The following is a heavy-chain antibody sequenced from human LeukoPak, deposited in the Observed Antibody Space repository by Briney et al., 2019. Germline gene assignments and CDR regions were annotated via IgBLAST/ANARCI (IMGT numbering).Heavy chain of an antibody. CDR1: GFTFSSYG. J-gene: IGHJ4*02. V-gene: IGHV3-20*04. CDR3: ARPRRTSGSYYGSLDY. CDR2: INWNGGST. D-gene: IGHD1-26*01. Sequence: GGTLRLSCAASGFTFSSYGMSWVRQAPGKGLEWVSGINWNGGSTGYADSVKGRFTISRDNAKNSLYLQMNSLRAEDTALYYCARPRRTSGSYYGSLDYWGQGTLVTVSS.